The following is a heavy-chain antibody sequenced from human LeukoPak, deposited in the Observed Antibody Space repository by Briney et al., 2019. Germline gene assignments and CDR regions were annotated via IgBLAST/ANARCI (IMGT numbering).Heavy chain of an antibody. CDR1: GLIVSSNY. CDR3: AKGREQWLAQGGYYFDY. J-gene: IGHJ4*02. D-gene: IGHD6-19*01. V-gene: IGHV3-53*05. CDR2: IYGDGST. Sequence: GGSLRLSCAASGLIVSSNYMSWVRQAPGRGLEWVSIIYGDGSTYYADSVKGRFTISRDNSKNTLYLQMNSLRADDTAVYYCAKGREQWLAQGGYYFDYWGQGTLVTVSS.